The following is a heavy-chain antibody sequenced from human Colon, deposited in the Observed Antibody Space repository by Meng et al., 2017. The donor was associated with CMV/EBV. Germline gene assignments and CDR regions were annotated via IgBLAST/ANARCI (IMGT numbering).Heavy chain of an antibody. CDR1: GFTFSDYR. D-gene: IGHD2-21*01. CDR2: ISGSGGST. Sequence: GGSLRLSCAASGFTFSDYRMDWVRQAPGKGLEWVSAISGSGGSTYYADSVKGRFTISRDNSKNTLYLQMNSLRAEDTAVYYCAKDSWWWPYWGQGTLVTVSS. V-gene: IGHV3-23*01. J-gene: IGHJ4*02. CDR3: AKDSWWWPY.